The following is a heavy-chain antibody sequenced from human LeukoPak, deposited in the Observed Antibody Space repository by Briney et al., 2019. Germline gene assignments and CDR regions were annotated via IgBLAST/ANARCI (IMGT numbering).Heavy chain of an antibody. Sequence: GGSLRLSCAASGFTFNIYWMSWVRQTPGKGLEWVANINQDGSEKYYVDSVKGRFTISRDNARNSLYLQMNSLRTEDTSAYYCAPHCSSASCPDYWGQGTLVTVSS. D-gene: IGHD2-2*01. CDR2: INQDGSEK. J-gene: IGHJ4*02. CDR3: APHCSSASCPDY. V-gene: IGHV3-7*01. CDR1: GFTFNIYW.